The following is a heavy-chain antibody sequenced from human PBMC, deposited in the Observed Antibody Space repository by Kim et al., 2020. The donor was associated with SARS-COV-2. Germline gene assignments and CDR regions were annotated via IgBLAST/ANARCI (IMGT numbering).Heavy chain of an antibody. Sequence: GGSLRHSCAASGFTFSSYWMHWVRQAPGKGLVWVSYIKSDGSNTNYADSVKGRFTISRDNAKNTLYLQMNSLRVEDTAVYFCARSYLWGNWFDPWGQGTL. CDR3: ARSYLWGNWFDP. D-gene: IGHD2-21*01. V-gene: IGHV3-74*01. CDR2: IKSDGSNT. CDR1: GFTFSSYW. J-gene: IGHJ5*02.